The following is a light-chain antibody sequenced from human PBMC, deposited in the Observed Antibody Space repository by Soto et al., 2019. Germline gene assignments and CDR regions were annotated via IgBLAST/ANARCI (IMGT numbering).Light chain of an antibody. CDR1: QSISTY. Sequence: AIRMTQSPSSFSASTGDRVTITCRASQSISTYLAWYQQKPGKAPKLLIYAASTLQTGVPSRISGSGSGTDFTLTIDCLQSEDFATYYCQQYYSYPPWSFGLGTKVEVK. J-gene: IGKJ1*01. CDR3: QQYYSYPPWS. CDR2: AAS. V-gene: IGKV1-8*01.